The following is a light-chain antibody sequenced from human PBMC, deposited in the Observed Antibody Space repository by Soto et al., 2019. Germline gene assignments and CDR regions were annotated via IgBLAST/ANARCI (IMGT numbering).Light chain of an antibody. CDR2: LTS. J-gene: IGKJ1*01. Sequence: EIVLTQSPATLSSFPGDRVTLSCRASQAVNTRLAWDHHKPGQAPRLLIYLTSNRAAGSPARFSGSGSETDFTLTISDVEPEDFAVYYCHQRQSWPRTLGQGTKVDI. V-gene: IGKV3-11*01. CDR1: QAVNTR. CDR3: HQRQSWPRT.